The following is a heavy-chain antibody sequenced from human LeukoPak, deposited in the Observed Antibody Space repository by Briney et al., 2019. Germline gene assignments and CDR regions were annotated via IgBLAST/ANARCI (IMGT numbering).Heavy chain of an antibody. J-gene: IGHJ5*02. Sequence: ASVKVSCKASGYTFTRYGISWVRQAPGQKLEWMGWMTAYNANTNYAQKLQGRVTMTTDTSTSTAYMELRSLRSDDTAVYYCARHGAKYSSSFWFDPWGQGTLVTVSS. V-gene: IGHV1-18*01. CDR3: ARHGAKYSSSFWFDP. D-gene: IGHD6-6*01. CDR1: GYTFTRYG. CDR2: MTAYNANT.